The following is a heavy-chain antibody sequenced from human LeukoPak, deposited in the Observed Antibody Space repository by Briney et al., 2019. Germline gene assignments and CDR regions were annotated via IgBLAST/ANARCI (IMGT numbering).Heavy chain of an antibody. CDR2: INHSGST. D-gene: IGHD3-10*01. J-gene: IGHJ4*02. CDR1: GGSFSGYY. Sequence: SQTLSLTCAVFGGSFSGYYWTWIRQPPGKGLEWIGEINHSGSTNYNPSLKSRVTISIDTSKNQFSLKLSSVTAADTAVYYCARGPYYYVSGRPFDYWGQGTLVTVSS. CDR3: ARGPYYYVSGRPFDY. V-gene: IGHV4-34*01.